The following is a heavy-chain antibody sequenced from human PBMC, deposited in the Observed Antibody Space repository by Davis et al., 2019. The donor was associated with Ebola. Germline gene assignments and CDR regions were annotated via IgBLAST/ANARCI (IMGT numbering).Heavy chain of an antibody. D-gene: IGHD2-15*01. Sequence: SVKVSCKASGGTFSSYAISWARQAPGQGLEWMGGIIPIFGTANYAQKFQGRVTITADESTSTAYMELSSLRSEDTAVYYCARSGYYCSGGSSYQCGYYYYMDVWGKGTTVTVSS. V-gene: IGHV1-69*13. CDR1: GGTFSSYA. CDR2: IIPIFGTA. J-gene: IGHJ6*03. CDR3: ARSGYYCSGGSSYQCGYYYYMDV.